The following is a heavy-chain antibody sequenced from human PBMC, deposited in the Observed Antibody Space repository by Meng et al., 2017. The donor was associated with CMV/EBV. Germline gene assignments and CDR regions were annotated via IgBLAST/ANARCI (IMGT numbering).Heavy chain of an antibody. CDR1: GFTFSSYG. V-gene: IGHV3-30*02. CDR3: AKERIIWARVSVDAFDI. J-gene: IGHJ3*02. Sequence: GGSLRLSCAASGFTFSSYGMHWVRQAPGKGLEWVAFIRYDGSNKYYADSVKGRFTISRDNSKNTLYLQMNSLRAEDTAVYYCAKERIIWARVSVDAFDIWSQGTMVTVSS. D-gene: IGHD3-16*01. CDR2: IRYDGSNK.